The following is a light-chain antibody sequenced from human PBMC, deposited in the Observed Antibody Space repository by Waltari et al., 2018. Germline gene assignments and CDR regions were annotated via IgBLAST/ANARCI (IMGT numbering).Light chain of an antibody. Sequence: IMFTQSPGTLSLSPGERATLSCRASQSISRYLAWYQQKPGQAPRLLIYAASTRATGIPDRFSGSGSGTDFSLTISGLEPEDSAVYYCQHHFRLPATFGQGTKVEIK. CDR1: QSISRY. J-gene: IGKJ1*01. CDR2: AAS. CDR3: QHHFRLPAT. V-gene: IGKV3-20*01.